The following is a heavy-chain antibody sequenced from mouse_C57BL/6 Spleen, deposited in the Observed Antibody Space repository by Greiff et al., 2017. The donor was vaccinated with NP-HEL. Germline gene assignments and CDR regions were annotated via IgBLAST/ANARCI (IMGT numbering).Heavy chain of an antibody. CDR2: IYPSDSET. Sequence: VQLQQPGAELVRPGSSVKLSCKASGYTFTSYWMDWVKQRPGQGLEWIGNIYPSDSETHYNQKFKDKATLTVDKSSSTAYMQLSSLTSEDSAVYYCARGSGYWFAYWGQGTLVTVSA. J-gene: IGHJ3*01. D-gene: IGHD3-2*02. V-gene: IGHV1-61*01. CDR1: GYTFTSYW. CDR3: ARGSGYWFAY.